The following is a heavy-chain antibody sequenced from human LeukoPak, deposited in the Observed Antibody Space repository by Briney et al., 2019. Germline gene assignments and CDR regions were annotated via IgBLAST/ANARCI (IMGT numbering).Heavy chain of an antibody. CDR3: ARDTRYFDL. V-gene: IGHV1-69*11. J-gene: IGHJ2*01. Sequence: GASLKVSCKASGGTFSSYAISWVRQAPGQGLEWMGRIIPILGTANYAQKFQGRVTSTTDESTSTAYMELSSLRSEDTAVYYCARDTRYFDLWGRGTLVTVSS. CDR1: GGTFSSYA. CDR2: IIPILGTA.